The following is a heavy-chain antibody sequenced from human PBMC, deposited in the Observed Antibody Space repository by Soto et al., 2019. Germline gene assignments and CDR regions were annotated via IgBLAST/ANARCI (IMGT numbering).Heavy chain of an antibody. Sequence: QLQLQDSGPGLVKPSETLFLTCTVSGGSISSSSYYWGWIRQPPGKGLEWIGSIYYSGSTYYNPSLKSRVTISVDTSKNQFSLKLSSVTAADTAVYYCARTSGSYYLNWFDPWGQGTLVTVSS. CDR3: ARTSGSYYLNWFDP. J-gene: IGHJ5*02. CDR2: IYYSGST. V-gene: IGHV4-39*01. D-gene: IGHD1-26*01. CDR1: GGSISSSSYY.